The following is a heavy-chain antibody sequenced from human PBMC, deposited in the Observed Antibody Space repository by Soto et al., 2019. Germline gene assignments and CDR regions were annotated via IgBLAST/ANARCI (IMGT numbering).Heavy chain of an antibody. Sequence: QVQLVQSGAEVKKSGYSVTVSCKDSGGTFSSYAISWARQAPGQGLGWMGGIIPIFGTANYAQKFQGRVTITADESTSTAYMELSSLRSEDTAVYYCAREEGTAMVYGFWFDPWGQGTLVTVSS. J-gene: IGHJ5*02. D-gene: IGHD5-18*01. V-gene: IGHV1-69*12. CDR3: AREEGTAMVYGFWFDP. CDR1: GGTFSSYA. CDR2: IIPIFGTA.